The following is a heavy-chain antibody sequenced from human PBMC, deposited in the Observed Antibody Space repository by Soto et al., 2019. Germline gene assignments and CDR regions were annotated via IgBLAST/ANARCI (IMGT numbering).Heavy chain of an antibody. CDR2: INHSGST. V-gene: IGHV4-34*01. Sequence: SETLSLTCAVYGGSFSGYYWSWIRQPPGKGLEWIGEINHSGSTNYNPSLKSRVTISVDTSKNQFSLKLSSVTAADTAVYYCARGDLAKGQVDYWGQGTLVTVSS. CDR3: ARGDLAKGQVDY. J-gene: IGHJ4*02. CDR1: GGSFSGYY.